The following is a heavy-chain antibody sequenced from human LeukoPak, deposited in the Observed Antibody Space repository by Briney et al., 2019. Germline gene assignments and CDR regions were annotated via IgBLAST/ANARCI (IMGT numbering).Heavy chain of an antibody. J-gene: IGHJ5*02. CDR3: ARGVGSSWYNWFDP. CDR1: GYSISSGYY. Sequence: SETLSLTCAVSGYSISSGYYWGWIRQPPGKGLEWIGSIYHSGSTYYNPSLKSRVTISVDTSNNQFSLKLSSVTAADTAVYYCARGVGSSWYNWFDPWGQGTLVTVSS. CDR2: IYHSGST. V-gene: IGHV4-38-2*01. D-gene: IGHD6-13*01.